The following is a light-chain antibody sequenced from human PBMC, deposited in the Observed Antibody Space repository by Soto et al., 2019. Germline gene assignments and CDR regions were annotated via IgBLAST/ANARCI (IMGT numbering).Light chain of an antibody. CDR1: QSISSY. V-gene: IGKV1-39*01. CDR2: AAS. Sequence: DIQMTQSPSSLSASVGDRVTITCRASQSISSYLNWYQQKTGKDPKLLIYAASSLQSGVPSRFSGSGSGTDFTLTISSLQPEEFATYYCQQSYSTPHTFGQGTRLEIK. J-gene: IGKJ5*01. CDR3: QQSYSTPHT.